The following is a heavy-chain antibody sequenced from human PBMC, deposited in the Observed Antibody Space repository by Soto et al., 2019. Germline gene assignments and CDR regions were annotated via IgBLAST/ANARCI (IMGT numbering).Heavy chain of an antibody. Sequence: SETLSLTCAVYGGSFSGYYWSWIRQPPGKGLEWIGYIYYSGSTNYNPSLKSRVSISADTSKNQFSLRLSSVTAADTAVYYCARHDADSYGFYGMDVWGQGTTVTVSS. CDR1: GGSFSGYY. CDR3: ARHDADSYGFYGMDV. CDR2: IYYSGST. D-gene: IGHD5-18*01. J-gene: IGHJ6*02. V-gene: IGHV4-59*08.